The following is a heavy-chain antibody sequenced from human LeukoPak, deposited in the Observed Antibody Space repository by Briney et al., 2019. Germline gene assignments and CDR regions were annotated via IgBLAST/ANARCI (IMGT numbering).Heavy chain of an antibody. J-gene: IGHJ3*02. V-gene: IGHV3-30*04. D-gene: IGHD6-13*01. CDR3: ASAGYCSSWYDAFDI. CDR2: ISYDGSNK. Sequence: GGSLRLSCAASGFTFSSYAMHWVRQAPGKGLEWVAVISYDGSNKYYADSVKGRFTISRDNAKNSLYLQMHSLRAEDTAVYYCASAGYCSSWYDAFDIWGQGTMVTVSS. CDR1: GFTFSSYA.